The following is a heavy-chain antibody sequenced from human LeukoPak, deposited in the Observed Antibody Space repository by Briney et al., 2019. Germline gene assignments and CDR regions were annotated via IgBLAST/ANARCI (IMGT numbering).Heavy chain of an antibody. CDR2: INHSGST. CDR1: GGSFSGYY. D-gene: IGHD3-10*01. J-gene: IGHJ4*02. V-gene: IGHV4-34*01. CDR3: ARDDGYYFDY. Sequence: SETLSLTCAVYGGSFSGYYWSWIRQPPGKGLEWIGEINHSGSTNYNPSLKSRVTMSVDTSKNQFSLKLSSVTAADTAVYYCARDDGYYFDYWGQGTLVTVSS.